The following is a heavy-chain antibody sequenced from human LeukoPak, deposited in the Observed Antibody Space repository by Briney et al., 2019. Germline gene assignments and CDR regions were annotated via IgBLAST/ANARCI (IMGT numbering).Heavy chain of an antibody. CDR3: ARAPSLYYYDSSGLDY. J-gene: IGHJ4*02. Sequence: GGSLRLSCAASGFTFSSYDMHWVRQAPGKGLEWVSAICTAGDTYYPGSVKGRFTISRENAKNSLYLQMNSLRAGDTAVYYCARAPSLYYYDSSGLDYWGQGTLVTVSS. CDR1: GFTFSSYD. D-gene: IGHD3-22*01. V-gene: IGHV3-13*01. CDR2: ICTAGDT.